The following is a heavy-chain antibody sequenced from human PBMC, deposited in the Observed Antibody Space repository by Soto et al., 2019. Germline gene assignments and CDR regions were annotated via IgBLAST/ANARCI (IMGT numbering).Heavy chain of an antibody. CDR1: GASVSSGNHY. D-gene: IGHD6-19*01. V-gene: IGHV4-61*01. CDR2: IYNGVIT. CDR3: ARGWDANS. J-gene: IGHJ4*02. Sequence: SETLSLTCTVSGASVSSGNHYWSWIRQPPGKRLEWIGFIYNGVITNYSPSLKSRVSISADTSRNQFSLKVSSVTAADTAVYYCARGWDANSWGQGALVTVSS.